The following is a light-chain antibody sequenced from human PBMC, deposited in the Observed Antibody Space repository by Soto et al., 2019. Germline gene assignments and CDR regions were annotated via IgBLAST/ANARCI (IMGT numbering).Light chain of an antibody. CDR1: SSSIGSNT. Sequence: QAVVTQPPSASGTPGQRVTISCSGSSSSIGSNTVNWYQQLPGTAPKLLIYNNNQRPSGVPDRFSGSKSGTSASLAISGLQSEDEADYYCATWDDSLNGPVFGGGTKLTVL. CDR3: ATWDDSLNGPV. V-gene: IGLV1-44*01. J-gene: IGLJ3*02. CDR2: NNN.